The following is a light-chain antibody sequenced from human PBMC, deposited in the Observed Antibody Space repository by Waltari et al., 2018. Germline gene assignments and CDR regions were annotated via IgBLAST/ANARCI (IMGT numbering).Light chain of an antibody. V-gene: IGLV4-69*01. CDR2: VKSDGSH. CDR1: SGHISNV. CDR3: QTGGHGTWV. J-gene: IGLJ3*02. Sequence: QLVLTQSPSASASLGASVKLTCTLSSGHISNVIAWHQQQPRKGPRYLMKVKSDGSHSKGDEIPDRFSGSSSGAERYLTISSLQSEDEADYYCQTGGHGTWVFGGGTKLTVL.